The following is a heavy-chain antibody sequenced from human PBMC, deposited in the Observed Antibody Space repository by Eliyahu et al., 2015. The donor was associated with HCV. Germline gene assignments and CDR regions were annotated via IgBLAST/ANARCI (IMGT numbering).Heavy chain of an antibody. V-gene: IGHV3-11*06. J-gene: IGHJ4*02. CDR3: AGGNDLVSRYSFYFDP. D-gene: IGHD3-3*01. CDR2: ISSGSYT. Sequence: QVQLVESGGGLVKPGGSLXLSXAASGFTFSDYYMTWIRQSPGKGLELIAYISSGSYTRYADSVNGRFTVSRDNAKRSLSLHMNNLRAEDTAIYFCAGGNDLVSRYSFYFDPWGPGTLVTVSS. CDR1: GFTFSDYY.